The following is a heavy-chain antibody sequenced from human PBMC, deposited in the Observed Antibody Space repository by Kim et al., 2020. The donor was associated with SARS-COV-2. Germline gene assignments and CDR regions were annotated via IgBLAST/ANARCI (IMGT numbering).Heavy chain of an antibody. CDR1: GFTFSSYA. CDR3: ARGAGYGDYVFPYYFDY. J-gene: IGHJ4*02. CDR2: ISYDGSNK. Sequence: GGSLRLSCAASGFTFSSYAMHWVRQAPGKGLEWVAVISYDGSNKYYADSVKGRFTISRDNSKNTLYLQMNSLRAEDTAVYYCARGAGYGDYVFPYYFDYWGQGTLVTVSS. V-gene: IGHV3-30*04. D-gene: IGHD4-17*01.